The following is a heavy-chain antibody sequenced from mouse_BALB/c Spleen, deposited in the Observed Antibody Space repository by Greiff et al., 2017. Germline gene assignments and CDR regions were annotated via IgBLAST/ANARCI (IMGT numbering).Heavy chain of an antibody. J-gene: IGHJ4*01. CDR2: IYPGDGDT. CDR1: GYAFSSYW. V-gene: IGHV1-80*01. CDR3: ARGAMDY. Sequence: QVQLKESGAELVRPGSSVKISCKASGYAFSSYWMNWVKQRPGQGLEWIGQIYPGDGDTNYNGKFKGKATLTADKSSSTAYMQLSSLTSEDSAVYFCARGAMDYWGQGTSVTVSS.